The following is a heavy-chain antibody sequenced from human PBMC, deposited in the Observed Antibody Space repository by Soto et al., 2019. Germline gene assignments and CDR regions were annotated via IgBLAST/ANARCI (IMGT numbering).Heavy chain of an antibody. J-gene: IGHJ4*02. V-gene: IGHV3-15*01. CDR2: IKSKNDGGTI. CDR3: TTDPRY. CDR1: GLTFSKTW. Sequence: EVQLVESGGGVVEPGGSLRLSCALSGLTFSKTWMSWVRQAPGKGLEWVGRIKSKNDGGTIDRIAPVKDRFIISRDDSKDTVYLQMNSLKPEDTAVYYCTTDPRYWGQGTLVTVSS.